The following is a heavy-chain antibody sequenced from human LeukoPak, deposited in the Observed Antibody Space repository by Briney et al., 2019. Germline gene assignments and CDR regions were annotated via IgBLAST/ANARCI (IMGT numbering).Heavy chain of an antibody. J-gene: IGHJ4*02. D-gene: IGHD3-10*01. CDR2: ISSSGSYM. CDR1: GFTFSSCA. V-gene: IGHV3-21*06. CDR3: ARDFSRGFDY. Sequence: GGSLRLSCAASGFTFSSCAMNWVRQAPGKGLEWVSSISSSGSYMYYADSVKGRFTISRDNAKNSLYLQMNTLRAEDTAVYYCARDFSRGFDYWGQGTLVTVSS.